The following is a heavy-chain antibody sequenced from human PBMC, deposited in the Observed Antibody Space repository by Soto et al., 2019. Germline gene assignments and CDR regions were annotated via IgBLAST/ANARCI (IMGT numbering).Heavy chain of an antibody. V-gene: IGHV3-11*01. J-gene: IGHJ3*02. CDR2: ISSSGSTI. Sequence: QVQLVESGGGLVKPGGSLRLSCAASGFTFSDYYMSWIRQAPGKGLEWVSYISSSGSTIYYADSVKGRFTISRDNAKNSLYLQMNSLRAEDTAVYYCARWAPYSSGWYLEDRVDAFDIWGQGTMVTVSS. D-gene: IGHD6-19*01. CDR3: ARWAPYSSGWYLEDRVDAFDI. CDR1: GFTFSDYY.